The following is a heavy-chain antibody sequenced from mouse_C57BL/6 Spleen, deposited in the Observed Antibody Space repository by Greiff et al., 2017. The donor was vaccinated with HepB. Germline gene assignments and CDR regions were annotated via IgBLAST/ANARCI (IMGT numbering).Heavy chain of an antibody. J-gene: IGHJ1*03. V-gene: IGHV1-19*01. CDR2: INPYNGGT. D-gene: IGHD4-1*01. CDR3: ARWDAFDV. Sequence: LVEPGASVKMSCKASGYTFTDYYMNWVKQSHGKSLEWIGVINPYNGGTSYNQKFKGKATLTVDKSSSTAYMELNSLTSEDSAVYYCARWDAFDVWGTGTTVTVSS. CDR1: GYTFTDYY.